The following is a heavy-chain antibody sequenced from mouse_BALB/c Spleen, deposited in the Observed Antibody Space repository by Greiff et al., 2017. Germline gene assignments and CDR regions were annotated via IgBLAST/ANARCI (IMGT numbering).Heavy chain of an antibody. D-gene: IGHD1-1*02. CDR2: ISSGSSTI. Sequence: EVHLVESGGGLVQPGGSRKLSCAASGFTFSSFGMHWVRQAPEKGLEWVAYISSGSSTIYYADTVKGRFTISRDNPKNTLFLQMTSLRSEDTAMYYCARDSYGPFAYWGQGTLVTVSA. CDR1: GFTFSSFG. J-gene: IGHJ3*01. CDR3: ARDSYGPFAY. V-gene: IGHV5-17*02.